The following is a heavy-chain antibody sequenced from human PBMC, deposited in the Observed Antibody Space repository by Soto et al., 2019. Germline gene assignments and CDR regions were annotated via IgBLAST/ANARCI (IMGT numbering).Heavy chain of an antibody. V-gene: IGHV3-49*04. CDR1: GFTFGDYA. J-gene: IGHJ6*02. CDR3: TRVGQGYDFWSGYLTRYYYYGMDV. D-gene: IGHD3-3*01. Sequence: HPVGSLRLSCTASGFTFGDYAMSWVRQAPGKGLEWVGFIRSKAYGGTTEYAASVKGRFTISRDDSKSIAYLQMNSLKTEDTAVYYCTRVGQGYDFWSGYLTRYYYYGMDVWGQGTTVTVSS. CDR2: IRSKAYGGTT.